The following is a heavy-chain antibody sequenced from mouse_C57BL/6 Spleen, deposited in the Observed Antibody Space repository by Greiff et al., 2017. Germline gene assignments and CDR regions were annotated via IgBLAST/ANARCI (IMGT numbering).Heavy chain of an antibody. CDR2: ISSGSSTI. D-gene: IGHD1-1*01. CDR3: ARPGYGSSYPYAMDY. J-gene: IGHJ4*01. CDR1: GFTFSDYG. Sequence: VQLQQSGGGLVKPGGSLKLSCAASGFTFSDYGMHWVRQAPEKGLEWVAYISSGSSTIYYADTVKGRFTISRDNAKNTLFLQMTSLRSEDTAMYYCARPGYGSSYPYAMDYWGQGTSVTVSS. V-gene: IGHV5-17*01.